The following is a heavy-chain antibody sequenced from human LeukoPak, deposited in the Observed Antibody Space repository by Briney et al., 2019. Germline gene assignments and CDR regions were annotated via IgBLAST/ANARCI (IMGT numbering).Heavy chain of an antibody. V-gene: IGHV3-74*01. J-gene: IGHJ4*02. D-gene: IGHD3-22*01. CDR3: ARGPYYYDSSGYYFH. CDR1: GFTFSSYW. CDR2: INSDGSST. Sequence: GGSLRLSCAASGFTFSSYWMHWVRQAPGKGLVWVSRINSDGSSTNYADSVRGRFTISRENAKNTLYLQMNSLRAEDTAVYYCARGPYYYDSSGYYFHWGQGTLVTVSS.